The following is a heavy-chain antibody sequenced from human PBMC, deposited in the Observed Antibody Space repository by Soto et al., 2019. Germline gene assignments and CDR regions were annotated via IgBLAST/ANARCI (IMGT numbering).Heavy chain of an antibody. Sequence: GASVKVSCKASGYTFTSYDINWVRQATGQGLEWMGWMNPNSGNTGYAQKFQGRVTMTRNTSISTAYMELSSLRSEDTAVYYCASRGLAAGTGDDWGQGTLVTVSS. V-gene: IGHV1-8*01. J-gene: IGHJ4*02. CDR3: ASRGLAAGTGDD. CDR2: MNPNSGNT. D-gene: IGHD6-13*01. CDR1: GYTFTSYD.